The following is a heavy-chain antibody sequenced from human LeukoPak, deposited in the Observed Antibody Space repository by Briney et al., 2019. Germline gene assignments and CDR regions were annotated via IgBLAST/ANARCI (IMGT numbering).Heavy chain of an antibody. CDR3: ARGILAAAAIYYFDY. CDR2: MNPNSGNT. J-gene: IGHJ4*02. V-gene: IGHV1-8*01. CDR1: GYTFTSYD. Sequence: GASVKVSCKASGYTFTSYDINWVRQATGQGLEWMGWMNPNSGNTGYAQKFQGRVTMTRNTSISTAYMELSSVTAADTAVYYCARGILAAAAIYYFDYWGQGTLVTVSS. D-gene: IGHD2-2*01.